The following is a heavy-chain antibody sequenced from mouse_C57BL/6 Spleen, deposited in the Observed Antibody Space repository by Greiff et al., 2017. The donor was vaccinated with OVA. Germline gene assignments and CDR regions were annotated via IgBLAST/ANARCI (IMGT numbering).Heavy chain of an antibody. Sequence: QVQLKQPGAELVMPGASVKLSCKASGYTFTSYWMHWVKQRPGQGLEWIGEIDPSDSYTNYNQKFKGKSTLTVDKSSSTAYMQLSSLTSEDSAVYYCARPVQGSSWFAYWGQGTLVTVSA. CDR1: GYTFTSYW. V-gene: IGHV1-69*01. J-gene: IGHJ3*01. D-gene: IGHD1-1*01. CDR2: IDPSDSYT. CDR3: ARPVQGSSWFAY.